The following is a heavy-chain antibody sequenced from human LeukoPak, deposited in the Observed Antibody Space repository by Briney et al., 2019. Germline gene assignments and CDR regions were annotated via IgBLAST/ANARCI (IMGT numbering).Heavy chain of an antibody. CDR2: IYNDGST. Sequence: PGGSLRLSCAVSGFTVSSNYMSWVRQAPGKGLEWVSVIYNDGSTFYADSVRGRFTVSRDNSKNTLYLQMNSLRAEDTAVYYCARGYSSPDYWGQETLVTVSS. D-gene: IGHD6-13*01. V-gene: IGHV3-66*01. CDR3: ARGYSSPDY. CDR1: GFTVSSNY. J-gene: IGHJ4*02.